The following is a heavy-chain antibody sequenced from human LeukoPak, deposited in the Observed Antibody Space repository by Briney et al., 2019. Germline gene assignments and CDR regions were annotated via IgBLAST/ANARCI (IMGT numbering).Heavy chain of an antibody. CDR2: ISNSGTT. Sequence: PSETLSLTCTVSGGSISSNTYYWSWVRQHPGKGLEWIGYISNSGTTYYMPSLKSRLTISRDTSKNQFSLNLRSVTAADTAVYYCARGAGSPFDYWGQGTPVTVSS. V-gene: IGHV4-31*03. CDR3: ARGAGSPFDY. CDR1: GGSISSNTYY. J-gene: IGHJ4*02.